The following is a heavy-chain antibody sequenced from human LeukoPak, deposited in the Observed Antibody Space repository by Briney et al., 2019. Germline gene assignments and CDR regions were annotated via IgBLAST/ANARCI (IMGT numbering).Heavy chain of an antibody. V-gene: IGHV3-74*01. CDR1: GFTFSSYW. J-gene: IGHJ4*02. CDR2: INSDGSST. D-gene: IGHD5-24*01. CDR3: VTLHRDGYKD. Sequence: PGGSLRLSCAASGFTFSSYWMHWVRQAPGKGPVWVSRINSDGSSTSYADSVKGRFTISRDNAKNTLYLQMNSLRAEDTAVYYCVTLHRDGYKDWGQGTLVTVSS.